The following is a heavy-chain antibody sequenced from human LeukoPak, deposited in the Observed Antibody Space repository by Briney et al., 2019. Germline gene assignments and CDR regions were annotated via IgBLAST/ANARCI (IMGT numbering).Heavy chain of an antibody. Sequence: GGSLRLSCAASGFTFSSYWMHWVRQAPGKGLVWVSRINSDGSDTSYADSVKGRFTIFRDNAKNTLYLQMNSLRAEDTAVYYCARASGTDSSGYVQIDYWGQGTLVTVSS. J-gene: IGHJ4*02. CDR1: GFTFSSYW. V-gene: IGHV3-74*01. CDR3: ARASGTDSSGYVQIDY. D-gene: IGHD3-22*01. CDR2: INSDGSDT.